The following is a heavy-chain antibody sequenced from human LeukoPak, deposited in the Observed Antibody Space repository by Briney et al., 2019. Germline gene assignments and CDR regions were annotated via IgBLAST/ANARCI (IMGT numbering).Heavy chain of an antibody. D-gene: IGHD3-10*01. CDR1: GGSISSGGYS. CDR3: ARGWRVVRALDY. V-gene: IGHV4-30-4*07. CDR2: IYYSGST. J-gene: IGHJ4*02. Sequence: SQTLSLTCAVSGGSISSGGYSWSWIRQPPGKGLEWIGYIYYSGSTYYNPSLKSRVTISVDTSKNQFSLKLSSVTAADTAVYYCARGWRVVRALDYWGQGTLVTVSS.